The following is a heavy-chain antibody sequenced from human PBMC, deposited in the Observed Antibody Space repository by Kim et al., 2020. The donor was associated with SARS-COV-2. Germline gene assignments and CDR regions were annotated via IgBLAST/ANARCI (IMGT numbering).Heavy chain of an antibody. D-gene: IGHD2-2*01. CDR3: ARDFVGTRCSSTSCEDYYYGMDV. CDR1: GFTFSSYS. J-gene: IGHJ6*02. V-gene: IGHV3-21*01. Sequence: GGSLRLSCAASGFTFSSYSMNWVRQAPGKGLEWVSSISSSSSYIYYADSVKGRFTISRDNAKNSLYLQMNSLRAEDTAVYYCARDFVGTRCSSTSCEDYYYGMDVWGQGTTVTVSS. CDR2: ISSSSSYI.